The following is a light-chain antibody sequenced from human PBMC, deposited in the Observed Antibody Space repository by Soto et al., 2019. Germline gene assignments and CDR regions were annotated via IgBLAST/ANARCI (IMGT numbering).Light chain of an antibody. Sequence: IVMTQSPDSLAVSLGERATINCKSSQSVLYSPNNKNYLAWYQKKPGQPPKLLIYWASTRESGVPDRFSGSGSETDFTLTISSLQAEDVAFYYCQQYSNTPRTFGQGTKVEIK. CDR1: QSVLYSPNNKNY. CDR3: QQYSNTPRT. CDR2: WAS. V-gene: IGKV4-1*01. J-gene: IGKJ1*01.